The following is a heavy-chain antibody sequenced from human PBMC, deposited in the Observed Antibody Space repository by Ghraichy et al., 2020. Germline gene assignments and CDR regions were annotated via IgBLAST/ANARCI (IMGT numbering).Heavy chain of an antibody. J-gene: IGHJ4*02. Sequence: GESLNISCAASGFIFSNYGMHWVRQAPGKGLEWVALIWYDGSKKYYIDSVKGRFTIARDDSENMVYLQMNSLRAEDTAVYYCARDYCSTTTCLDYWGQGTLVTVSS. V-gene: IGHV3-33*01. CDR2: IWYDGSKK. D-gene: IGHD2-2*01. CDR1: GFIFSNYG. CDR3: ARDYCSTTTCLDY.